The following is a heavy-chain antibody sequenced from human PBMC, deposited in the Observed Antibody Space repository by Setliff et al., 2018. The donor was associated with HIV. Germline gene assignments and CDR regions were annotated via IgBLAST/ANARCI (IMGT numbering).Heavy chain of an antibody. CDR2: MNPNSGNT. CDR3: ARPSVRTARNWYDFGY. CDR1: GYTFINYD. J-gene: IGHJ4*02. D-gene: IGHD1-1*01. Sequence: GASVKVSCKASGYTFINYDINWVRQATGQGLEWMGWMNPNSGNTGYSQRFQGRVTMTRNTSTSTAYMELSSLTSEDTAVYYCARPSVRTARNWYDFGYWGQGTLVTVSS. V-gene: IGHV1-8*01.